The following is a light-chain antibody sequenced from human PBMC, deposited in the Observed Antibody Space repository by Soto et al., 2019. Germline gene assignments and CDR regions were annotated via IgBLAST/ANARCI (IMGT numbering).Light chain of an antibody. CDR2: LGS. CDR3: MQALQLPLT. CDR1: QSLLHSNGYNY. V-gene: IGKV2-28*01. Sequence: DIVMTQSPLSLPVTPGEPASISCRSSQSLLHSNGYNYLDWYLQKPGQSPQLLIYLGSNRACGGPDRFSGSGSGTDFTLKISRVGAEDVGVYYCMQALQLPLTLGGATKVDIK. J-gene: IGKJ4*01.